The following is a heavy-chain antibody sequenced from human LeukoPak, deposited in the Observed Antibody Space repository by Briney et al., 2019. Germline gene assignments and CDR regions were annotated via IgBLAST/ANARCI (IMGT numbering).Heavy chain of an antibody. J-gene: IGHJ6*04. CDR3: ARDRKHQVSLAYYYYGMDV. V-gene: IGHV3-48*03. CDR1: GFTFSSYE. CDR2: ISSGGSII. Sequence: GGSLRLSCVASGFTFSSYEMNWVRQAPGKGLEWVSYISSGGSIIYYADSVKGRFTISRDNAKNSLYLQMNSMRAEDTAIYYCARDRKHQVSLAYYYYGMDVWGEGTTVSVSS. D-gene: IGHD1-14*01.